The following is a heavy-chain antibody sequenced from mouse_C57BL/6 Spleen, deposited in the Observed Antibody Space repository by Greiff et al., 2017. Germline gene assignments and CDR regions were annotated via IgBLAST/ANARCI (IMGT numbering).Heavy chain of an antibody. CDR2: INPSNGGT. CDR1: GYTFTSYW. V-gene: IGHV1-53*01. Sequence: QVQLQQPGTKLVKPGASVKLSCKASGYTFTSYWMHWVKQRPGQGLEWIGNINPSNGGTNYNEKFKSKATLTVDKSSSTASMQLSRLTSEDSAVYSCTRSESTPRMDYWGQGTSVTVSS. J-gene: IGHJ4*01. D-gene: IGHD5-1*01. CDR3: TRSESTPRMDY.